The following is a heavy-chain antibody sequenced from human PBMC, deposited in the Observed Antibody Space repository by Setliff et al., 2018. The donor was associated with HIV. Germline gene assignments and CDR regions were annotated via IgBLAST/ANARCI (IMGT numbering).Heavy chain of an antibody. CDR1: GFTFSSYE. CDR2: ISSSGGVI. CDR3: AKDLAYETSVYSRFDY. V-gene: IGHV3-48*03. Sequence: PGGSLRLSCAASGFTFSSYEMNWVRQAPGKGLEWVSYISSSGGVIYYADSVKGRFTISRDSAKNSLYLQMNSLRAEDTAVYYCAKDLAYETSVYSRFDYWGQGTLVTVSS. D-gene: IGHD3-22*01. J-gene: IGHJ4*02.